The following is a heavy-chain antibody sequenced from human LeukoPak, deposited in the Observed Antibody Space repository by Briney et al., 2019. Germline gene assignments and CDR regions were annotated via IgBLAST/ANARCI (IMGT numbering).Heavy chain of an antibody. CDR2: IYYSGTT. CDR1: GDSISSTSYF. D-gene: IGHD2-15*01. Sequence: SETLSLTCTVSGDSISSTSYFWGWLRQPPGKGMEWVGTIYYSGTTYYNPSLKSRVTISVDTSKNQFSLKLSSVSASDTAVYYCARHKCSGIYCPFDYWGQGTLVTVSS. J-gene: IGHJ4*02. V-gene: IGHV4-39*01. CDR3: ARHKCSGIYCPFDY.